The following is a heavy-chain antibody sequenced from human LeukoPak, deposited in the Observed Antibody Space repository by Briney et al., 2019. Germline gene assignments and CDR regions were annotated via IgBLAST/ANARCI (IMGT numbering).Heavy chain of an antibody. CDR3: ARNRGGGSGYSDY. CDR1: GFTFSSYW. J-gene: IGHJ4*02. CDR2: IKSDGSDK. V-gene: IGHV3-7*05. D-gene: IGHD3-22*01. Sequence: PGGSLRLSCAASGFTFSSYWMDWVRQAPGKGLEWVATIKSDGSDKYYVDSVKGRFTVSKDNAKNSLYLQMNSLRAEDTAMYYCARNRGGGSGYSDYWGQGTLVTVSS.